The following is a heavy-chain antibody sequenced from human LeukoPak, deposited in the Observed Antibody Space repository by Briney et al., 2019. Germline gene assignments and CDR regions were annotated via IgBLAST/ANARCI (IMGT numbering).Heavy chain of an antibody. J-gene: IGHJ4*02. CDR1: GFTFSTYS. CDR2: ISTRSSYI. D-gene: IGHD3-16*01. V-gene: IGHV3-21*01. CDR3: AGDQGGNRWTY. Sequence: GGSLRLSCAASGFTFSTYSMNWVRQAPGKGLEWVSSISTRSSYIYYVDSVRGRFTISRDNAKKSLYLQMNSPRVEDSAVYYCAGDQGGNRWTYWGQGTLVTVSS.